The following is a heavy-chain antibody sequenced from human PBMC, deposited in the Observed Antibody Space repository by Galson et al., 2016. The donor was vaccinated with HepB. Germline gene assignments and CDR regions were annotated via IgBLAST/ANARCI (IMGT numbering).Heavy chain of an antibody. V-gene: IGHV3-21*04. J-gene: IGHJ4*02. CDR1: GITFRSYT. CDR2: ISGGSSYI. CDR3: AKGGNTAARFFRRDTPFDY. Sequence: SLRLSCAVSGITFRSYTMNWVRQAPGKGLEWVSSISGGSSYIYYADPVKGRFTISRDNAKNTLYLQMNSLRAEDTAVYYCAKGGNTAARFFRRDTPFDYSGQGTLVTVSS. D-gene: IGHD6-6*01.